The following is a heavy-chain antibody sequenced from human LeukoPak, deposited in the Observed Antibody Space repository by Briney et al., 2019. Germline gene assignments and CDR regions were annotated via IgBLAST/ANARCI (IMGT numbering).Heavy chain of an antibody. J-gene: IGHJ4*02. D-gene: IGHD6-25*01. CDR2: IYYSGST. Sequence: PSETLSLTCTVSGGSISSYYWSWIRQPPGKGLEWIGYIYYSGSTNYNPSLKSRVTISVDTSKNQFSLKLSSVTAADTAVYYCARQRLPSAADYWGQGTLVTVSS. CDR3: ARQRLPSAADY. V-gene: IGHV4-59*12. CDR1: GGSISSYY.